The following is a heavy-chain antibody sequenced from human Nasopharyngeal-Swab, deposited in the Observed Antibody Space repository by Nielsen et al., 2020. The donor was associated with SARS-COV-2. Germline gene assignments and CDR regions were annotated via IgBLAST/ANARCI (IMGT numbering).Heavy chain of an antibody. V-gene: IGHV3-30-3*01. D-gene: IGHD4-17*01. J-gene: IGHJ4*02. CDR2: ISYDGSNK. CDR3: ASPGLWYGDYEPFDY. CDR1: GFTFSSYA. Sequence: GGSLRLSCAASGFTFSSYAMHWVRQAPGKGLEWVAVISYDGSNKYYADSVKGRFTISRDNSKNTLYLQMNSLRAEDTAVYYCASPGLWYGDYEPFDYWGQGILVTVSS.